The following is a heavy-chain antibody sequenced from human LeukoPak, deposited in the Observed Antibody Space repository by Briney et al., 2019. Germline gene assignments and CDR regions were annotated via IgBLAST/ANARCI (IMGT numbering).Heavy chain of an antibody. CDR3: ANWGCSGGSCYPFDY. D-gene: IGHD2-15*01. Sequence: PSGGSLRLSCAASGFTFSSYAMSWVRQAPGKGLEWVSATSGTSGRTYYADSVKGRFTISRDNSKNTLYLQMNSLRAEDTAVYYCANWGCSGGSCYPFDYWGQGTLVTVSS. CDR1: GFTFSSYA. CDR2: TSGTSGRT. J-gene: IGHJ4*02. V-gene: IGHV3-23*01.